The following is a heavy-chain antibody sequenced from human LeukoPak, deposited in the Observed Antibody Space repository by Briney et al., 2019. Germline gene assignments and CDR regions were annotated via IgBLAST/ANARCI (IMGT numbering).Heavy chain of an antibody. CDR1: GDSISSSNFH. Sequence: SETLSLTCSVSGDSISSSNFHWGWIRPSPGKGLEWIGTIDYRGRTFYNPSLNNRVTISADTSRNQLSLKLSSVTATGTAIYYCVRRVNTYGGWFDRWGQGALVTVSS. V-gene: IGHV4-39*01. D-gene: IGHD5-18*01. CDR3: VRRVNTYGGWFDR. CDR2: IDYRGRT. J-gene: IGHJ5*02.